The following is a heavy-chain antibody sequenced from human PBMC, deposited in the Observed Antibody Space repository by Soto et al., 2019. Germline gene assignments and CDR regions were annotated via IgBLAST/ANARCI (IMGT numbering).Heavy chain of an antibody. CDR1: GGSISSYY. D-gene: IGHD3-10*01. V-gene: IGHV4-59*01. J-gene: IGHJ4*02. CDR2: IYYSGST. Sequence: PSETLSLTCTVSGGSISSYYWSWIRQPPGKGLEWIGYIYYSGSTNYNPSLKSRVTISVDTSKNQFSLKLSSVTAADTAVYYCARGYCASYDYWGQGTLVTVSS. CDR3: ARGYCASYDY.